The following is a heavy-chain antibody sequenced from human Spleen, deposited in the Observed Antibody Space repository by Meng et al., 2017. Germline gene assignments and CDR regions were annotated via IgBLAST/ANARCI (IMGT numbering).Heavy chain of an antibody. V-gene: IGHV4-34*01. D-gene: IGHD2/OR15-2a*01. CDR3: ASAGYYCLDY. CDR2: IHHTGST. J-gene: IGHJ4*02. Sequence: ESLKISCADSGFTFSSYSMNWVRQPPGKGLEWIGEIHHTGSTNYNPSFKSRVTILVDKSENLFSLRLTSVTAADTAVYYCASAGYYCLDYWGQGSLVTVSS. CDR1: GFTFSSYS.